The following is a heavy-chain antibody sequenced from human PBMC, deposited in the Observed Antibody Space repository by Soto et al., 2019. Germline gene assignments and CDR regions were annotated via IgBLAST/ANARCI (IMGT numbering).Heavy chain of an antibody. CDR3: ARGGYYDSSGSRNYHYYGMNV. CDR1: GYRFTSYG. D-gene: IGHD3-22*01. Sequence: GASVKVSCKASGYRFTSYGISWVRQAPGQGLEWLGWISAYDDNTKYAQTLQGRVSMSTDTSTNTAYMELRSLRSDDTAMYYCARGGYYDSSGSRNYHYYGMNVWGQGPTVTVSS. CDR2: ISAYDDNT. J-gene: IGHJ6*02. V-gene: IGHV1-18*01.